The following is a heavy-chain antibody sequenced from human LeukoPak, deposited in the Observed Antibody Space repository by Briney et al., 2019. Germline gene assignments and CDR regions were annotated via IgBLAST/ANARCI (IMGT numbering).Heavy chain of an antibody. CDR1: GYSISSGYY. CDR2: IYHSGST. CDR3: VRVDNGGNYFDY. D-gene: IGHD4-23*01. V-gene: IGHV4-38-2*02. J-gene: IGHJ4*02. Sequence: PSETLSLTCTVSGYSISSGYYWGWIRPPPGKGLEWIVSIYHSGSTYYNPSLKSRLTISADTSKNQFSLRLSSVTAADTAVYYCVRVDNGGNYFDYWGQGTLVTVSS.